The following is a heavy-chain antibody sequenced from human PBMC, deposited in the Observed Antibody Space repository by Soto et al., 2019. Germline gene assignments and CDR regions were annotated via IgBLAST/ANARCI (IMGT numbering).Heavy chain of an antibody. CDR1: GFTFSTNL. J-gene: IGHJ4*02. Sequence: EVQLVESGGGLVQPGGSLRLSCAASGFTFSTNLMHWVRQVAGKGLIWVSRINEDGRITDYADSAKGRFTISRDNAKNTLYLQMNSLRAEDTAVYYCARDIGGVGSHWGQGTLVTVAS. D-gene: IGHD3-10*01. CDR3: ARDIGGVGSH. V-gene: IGHV3-74*01. CDR2: INEDGRIT.